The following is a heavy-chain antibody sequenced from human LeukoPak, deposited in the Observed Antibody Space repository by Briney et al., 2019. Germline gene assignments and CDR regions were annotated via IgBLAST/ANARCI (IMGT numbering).Heavy chain of an antibody. CDR3: AKGIVTVPAVVDY. CDR2: IRSDGSDE. V-gene: IGHV3-30*02. J-gene: IGHJ4*02. CDR1: GFTFSSYG. D-gene: IGHD2-2*01. Sequence: GGSLRLSCAAFGFTFSSYGMHWVRQAPGKGLDWLAYIRSDGSDEYYADSVKGRFTISRDNSKNTLYLQMNNLRPEDTAVYYCAKGIVTVPAVVDYWGQGTLVTVSS.